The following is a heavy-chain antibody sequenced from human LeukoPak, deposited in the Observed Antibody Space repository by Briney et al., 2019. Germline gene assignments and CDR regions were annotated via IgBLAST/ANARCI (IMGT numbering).Heavy chain of an antibody. CDR2: IHYSGST. J-gene: IGHJ4*02. V-gene: IGHV4-59*01. CDR1: GGSISSYY. CDR3: ARAMYGDYLDY. Sequence: SETLSLTCTVSGGSISSYYWSWIRQPPGKGLEWIGYIHYSGSTNYNPSLKSRVTISVDTSKNQFSLKLSSVTAADTAVYYCARAMYGDYLDYWGQGTLVTVSS. D-gene: IGHD4-17*01.